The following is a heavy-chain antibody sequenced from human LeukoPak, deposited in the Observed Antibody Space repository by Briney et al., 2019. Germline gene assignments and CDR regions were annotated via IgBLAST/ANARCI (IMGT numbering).Heavy chain of an antibody. Sequence: GGSLRLSCAASGFTVSSNYMTWVRQAPGKGLKWVSLIYSGGSTYYADSVEGRFTISRDNSKNTLYLQMNSLRAEDTAVYYCASGSGNHYGLDYWGQGTLVTVSS. CDR1: GFTVSSNY. D-gene: IGHD1-26*01. CDR3: ASGSGNHYGLDY. J-gene: IGHJ4*02. CDR2: IYSGGST. V-gene: IGHV3-53*01.